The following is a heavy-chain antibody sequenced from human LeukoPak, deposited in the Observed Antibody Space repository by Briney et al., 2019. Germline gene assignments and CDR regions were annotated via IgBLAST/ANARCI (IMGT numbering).Heavy chain of an antibody. CDR2: INHSGST. D-gene: IGHD4-17*01. Sequence: SETLSLTCAVYGGSSSGYYWSWIRQPPGKGLEWIGEINHSGSTNYNPSLKSRVTISVDTSKNQFSLKLSSVTAADTAVYYCARGYMTTDIDYWGQGTLVTVSS. CDR1: GGSSSGYY. J-gene: IGHJ4*02. V-gene: IGHV4-34*01. CDR3: ARGYMTTDIDY.